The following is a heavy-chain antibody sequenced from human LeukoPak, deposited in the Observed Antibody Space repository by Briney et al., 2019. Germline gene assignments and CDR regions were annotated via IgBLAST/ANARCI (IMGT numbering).Heavy chain of an antibody. D-gene: IGHD6-19*01. CDR2: IYYSGGT. CDR1: GGSISSSSYY. CDR3: ARERGEDYSSGWYKTNFFDN. J-gene: IGHJ4*02. V-gene: IGHV4-39*07. Sequence: SETLSLTCTVSGGSISSSSYYWGWIRQPPGKGLEWIGSIYYSGGTYYNPSLESRVAISADMSKNQISLRLSSVTAADTALYYCARERGEDYSSGWYKTNFFDNWGQGTRVTVSS.